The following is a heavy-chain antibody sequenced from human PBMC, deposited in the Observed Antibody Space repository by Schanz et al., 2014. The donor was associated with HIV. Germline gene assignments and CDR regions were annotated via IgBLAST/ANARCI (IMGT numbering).Heavy chain of an antibody. CDR2: VRHTGGT. D-gene: IGHD2-21*02. Sequence: QVQLQQWGAGLLKPSETLNLTCAVYGGSFRGYYWTWIRQFPGVGLEWIGGVRHTGGTNYNPSLKSRFTMSMDTSKTQFSLKLNSVTAADTAVYFCARGDFGGNSVDYWGHGNLVTVSA. CDR1: GGSFRGYY. CDR3: ARGDFGGNSVDY. J-gene: IGHJ4*01. V-gene: IGHV4-34*01.